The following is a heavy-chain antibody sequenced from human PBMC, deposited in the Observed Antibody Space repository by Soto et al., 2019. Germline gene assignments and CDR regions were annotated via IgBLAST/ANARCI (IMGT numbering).Heavy chain of an antibody. D-gene: IGHD3-22*01. CDR3: ARGWGYFDSSGFPYLYAMDV. V-gene: IGHV3-7*01. Sequence: GSLRLSCAAAGFTCSTYWMSWVGQAPGKGLEWVANIKEDGSEKYYVDSVEGRFTISRDNAKNSLYLQMTSLRAEDTALYYCARGWGYFDSSGFPYLYAMDVWGQGTTVTVSS. J-gene: IGHJ6*02. CDR2: IKEDGSEK. CDR1: GFTCSTYW.